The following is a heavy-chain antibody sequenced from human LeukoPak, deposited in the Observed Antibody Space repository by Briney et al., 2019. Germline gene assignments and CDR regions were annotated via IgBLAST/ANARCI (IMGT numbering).Heavy chain of an antibody. D-gene: IGHD3-22*01. CDR1: GGSFSGYY. J-gene: IGHJ5*02. CDR3: ARGLTYYYDSSGYYPRGWFDP. Sequence: SETLSLTCAVYGGSFSGYYWSWIRQPPGKGLEWIGEINHSGSTNYNPSLKSRVTISVDTSKNQFSLKLSSVTAADTVVYYCARGLTYYYDSSGYYPRGWFDPWGQGTLVTVSS. V-gene: IGHV4-34*01. CDR2: INHSGST.